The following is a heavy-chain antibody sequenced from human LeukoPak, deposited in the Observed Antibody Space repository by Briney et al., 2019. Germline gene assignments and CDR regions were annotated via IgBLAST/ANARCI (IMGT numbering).Heavy chain of an antibody. V-gene: IGHV4-39*01. CDR2: IYYSGST. D-gene: IGHD3-22*01. CDR3: ASSYYDSSGSSFDY. J-gene: IGHJ4*02. CDR1: DGSISSSSYF. Sequence: SETLSLTCTVSDGSISSSSYFWGWIRQPPGMRLEWVGNIYYSGSTYYNPSLKSRVTISVDTSKNQFSLKLSSVTAADTAVYYCASSYYDSSGSSFDYWGQGTLVTVSS.